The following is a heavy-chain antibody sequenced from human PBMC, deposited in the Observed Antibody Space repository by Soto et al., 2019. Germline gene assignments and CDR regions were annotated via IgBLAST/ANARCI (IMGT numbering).Heavy chain of an antibody. Sequence: EVQLVQSGAEVKKPGESLKISCKGSGYSFTSYWIGWVRQMPGKGLEWMGIIYPGDTDTRYSPSFQGQVTISADKSLSTAHLQWSSLKASDIAMYYCARLGLWELLIVGYWGQGTLVTVSS. J-gene: IGHJ4*02. CDR3: ARLGLWELLIVGY. V-gene: IGHV5-51*03. CDR2: IYPGDTDT. CDR1: GYSFTSYW. D-gene: IGHD1-26*01.